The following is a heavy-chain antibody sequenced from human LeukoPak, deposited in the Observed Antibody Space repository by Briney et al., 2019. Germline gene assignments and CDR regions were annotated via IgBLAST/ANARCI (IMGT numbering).Heavy chain of an antibody. CDR1: GGSISSSSYY. Sequence: PSETLSLTCTVSGGSISSSSYYWGWIRQPPGKGLEWIGSIYYSGSTYYNPSLKSRVTISVDTSKNQFSLKLSSVTAADTAVYYCARDNLWGSPVDYWGQGTLVTVSS. CDR3: ARDNLWGSPVDY. V-gene: IGHV4-39*07. D-gene: IGHD3-10*01. CDR2: IYYSGST. J-gene: IGHJ4*02.